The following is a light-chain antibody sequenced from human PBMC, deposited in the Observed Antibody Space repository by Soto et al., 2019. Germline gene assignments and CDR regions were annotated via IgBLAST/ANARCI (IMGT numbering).Light chain of an antibody. V-gene: IGKV1-33*01. Sequence: DIQMTQSPSSLSASVGDRVTITCQASQDITIYLNWYQQRPGKAPKLLIYDASNLETGVPSRFSGSGYGTNFNLTISGLLPEDIATYYCQQYDSLPPFTFGPGTKVDFK. J-gene: IGKJ3*01. CDR1: QDITIY. CDR2: DAS. CDR3: QQYDSLPPFT.